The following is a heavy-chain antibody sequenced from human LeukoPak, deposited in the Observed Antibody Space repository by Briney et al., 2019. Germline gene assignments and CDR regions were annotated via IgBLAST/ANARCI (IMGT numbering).Heavy chain of an antibody. Sequence: PSETVSLTCTVSGGSISSSSYYWGWIRQPPGKGLEWIGSIYYSGSTYYNPSLKSRVTISVDTSKNQFSLKLSSVTAADTAVYYCARHLGGGNSVWYFDLWGRGTLVTVSS. V-gene: IGHV4-39*01. D-gene: IGHD4-23*01. CDR2: IYYSGST. J-gene: IGHJ2*01. CDR3: ARHLGGGNSVWYFDL. CDR1: GGSISSSSYY.